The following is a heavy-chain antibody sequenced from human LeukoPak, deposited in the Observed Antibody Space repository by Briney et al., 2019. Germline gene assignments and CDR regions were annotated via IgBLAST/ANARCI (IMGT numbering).Heavy chain of an antibody. CDR1: GGSFSGYY. CDR3: ARRAGAYSHPYDY. CDR2: IYSGGST. Sequence: ETLSLTCAVYGGSFSGYYWSWVRQAPGKGLEWVSIIYSGGSTYYADSVKGRFTIPRDNSKNTLYLQMNSLRAEDTAVYYCARRAGAYSHPYDYWGQGTLVTVSS. V-gene: IGHV3-66*04. J-gene: IGHJ4*02. D-gene: IGHD4/OR15-4a*01.